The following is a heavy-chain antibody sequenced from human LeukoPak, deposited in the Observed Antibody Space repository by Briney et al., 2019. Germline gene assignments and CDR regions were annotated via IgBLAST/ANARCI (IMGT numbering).Heavy chain of an antibody. CDR2: ISYDGSNK. CDR1: GFTFSSYG. Sequence: QTGGSLRLSCAASGFTFSSYGMHWVRQAPGKGLEWVAVISYDGSNKYYADSVKGRFTISRDNSKNTLYLQMNSLRAEDTAVYYCAKSSAVGTFDYWGQGTLVTVSS. CDR3: AKSSAVGTFDY. D-gene: IGHD6-25*01. J-gene: IGHJ4*02. V-gene: IGHV3-30*18.